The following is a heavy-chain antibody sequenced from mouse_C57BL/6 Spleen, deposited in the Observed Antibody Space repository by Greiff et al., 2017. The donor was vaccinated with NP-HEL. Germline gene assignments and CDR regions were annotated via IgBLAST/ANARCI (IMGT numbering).Heavy chain of an antibody. Sequence: QVQLQQPGAELVKPGASVKMSCKASGYTFTRYWITWVKQRPGQGLEWIGDIYPGSGSTNYNEKFKSKATLTVDTSSSTAYMQLSSLTSEDSAVYYCARWPYGYDPWFAYWGQGTLVTVSA. CDR2: IYPGSGST. CDR1: GYTFTRYW. J-gene: IGHJ3*01. D-gene: IGHD2-2*01. V-gene: IGHV1-55*01. CDR3: ARWPYGYDPWFAY.